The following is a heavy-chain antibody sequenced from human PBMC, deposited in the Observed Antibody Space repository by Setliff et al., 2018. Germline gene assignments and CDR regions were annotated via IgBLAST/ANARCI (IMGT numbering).Heavy chain of an antibody. Sequence: NPSETLSLTCTVSGASITNINYYWGLIRQPPGKGPEWIGSIFYSGRTFYNPSLKSRVTISVDTSKNQFSLTLSSVTAADTAVYYCARLPNYVWGSPVDYWGQGTLVTVSS. D-gene: IGHD3-16*01. CDR3: ARLPNYVWGSPVDY. CDR2: IFYSGRT. J-gene: IGHJ4*02. CDR1: GASITNINYY. V-gene: IGHV4-39*01.